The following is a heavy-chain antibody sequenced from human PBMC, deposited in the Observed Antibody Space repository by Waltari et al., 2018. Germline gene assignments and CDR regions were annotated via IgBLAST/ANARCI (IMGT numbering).Heavy chain of an antibody. CDR3: ASSRWDYYDSSGNPPIAFDY. CDR1: GGSISSYY. D-gene: IGHD3-22*01. CDR2: IYYSGST. Sequence: QVQLQESGPGLVKPSETLSLTCTVSGGSISSYYWSWIRQPPGKGLEWIGYIYYSGSTNYNPSLKSRVTISVDTSKNQFSLKLSSVTAADTAVYYCASSRWDYYDSSGNPPIAFDYWGQGTLVTVSS. V-gene: IGHV4-59*01. J-gene: IGHJ4*02.